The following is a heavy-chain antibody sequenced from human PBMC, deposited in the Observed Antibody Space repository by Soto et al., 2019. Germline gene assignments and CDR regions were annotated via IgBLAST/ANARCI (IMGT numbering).Heavy chain of an antibody. D-gene: IGHD3-9*01. CDR3: ARTSYYDILTGYQDYYYMDV. J-gene: IGHJ6*03. CDR1: SGSISSSNW. V-gene: IGHV4-4*02. Sequence: SETLSLTCAVSSGSISSSNWWSWVRQPPGKGLEWIGEIYHSGSTNYNPSLKSRVTISVDKSKNQFSLKLSSVTAADTAVYYCARTSYYDILTGYQDYYYMDVWGKGTTVTVSS. CDR2: IYHSGST.